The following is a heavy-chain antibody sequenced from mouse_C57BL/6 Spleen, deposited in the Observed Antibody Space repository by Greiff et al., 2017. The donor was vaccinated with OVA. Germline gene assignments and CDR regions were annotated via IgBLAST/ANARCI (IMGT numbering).Heavy chain of an antibody. CDR2: LYPGDGDT. V-gene: IGHV1-80*01. Sequence: QVQLQQSGAELVKPGASVKISCKASGYAFSSYWMNWVKQRPGKGLEWIGQLYPGDGDTNYNGKFKGKATLTADKSSSTAYMQLSSLTSEDSAVYFCAREGGNSAWFAYWGQGTLVTVSA. J-gene: IGHJ3*01. CDR1: GYAFSSYW. CDR3: AREGGNSAWFAY.